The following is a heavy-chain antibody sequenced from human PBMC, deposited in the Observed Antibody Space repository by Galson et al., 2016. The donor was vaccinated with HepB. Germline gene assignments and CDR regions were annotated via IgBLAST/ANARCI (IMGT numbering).Heavy chain of an antibody. CDR1: GFIFTNHA. V-gene: IGHV3-23*01. CDR3: ARRYGDYSYG. J-gene: IGHJ1*01. Sequence: SLRLSCAASGFIFTNHAMSWVRQAPGKGLEWVSAISTGGGGTYYADSVKGRFTISRDNSKNTLYLQMNSLRAEDTAVYYCARRYGDYSYGWGQGTLVTVSS. CDR2: ISTGGGGT. D-gene: IGHD4-17*01.